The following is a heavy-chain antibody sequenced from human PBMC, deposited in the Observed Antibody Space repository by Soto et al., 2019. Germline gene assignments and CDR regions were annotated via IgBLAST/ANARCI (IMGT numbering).Heavy chain of an antibody. Sequence: QVQLVQSGAEVKKPGASVKVACRTSGYTFTGYAFSWVRQAPGQGLEWMGWMSAYNGNTKYAQRFQDRRTMATDTSTSTAYMELRSLTSDDTAVYYCARCSTGYGAYGLSLGYWGQGTLVTVSS. CDR3: ARCSTGYGAYGLSLGY. CDR1: GYTFTGYA. CDR2: MSAYNGNT. V-gene: IGHV1-18*01. J-gene: IGHJ4*02. D-gene: IGHD4-17*01.